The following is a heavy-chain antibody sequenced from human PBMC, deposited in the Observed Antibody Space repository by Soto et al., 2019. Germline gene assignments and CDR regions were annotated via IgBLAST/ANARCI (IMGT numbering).Heavy chain of an antibody. Sequence: SETLSLTCAVSGPSISSGYSWGWIRQTPGKGLEWVGTISHSGRTSYNPSLKGRVTISLDMSKNQFSLKLSSVTAADTAVYYCARVGPLAWNGRWFDTWGQGTLVTVSS. D-gene: IGHD1-1*01. J-gene: IGHJ5*02. CDR1: GPSISSGYS. V-gene: IGHV4-38-2*01. CDR3: ARVGPLAWNGRWFDT. CDR2: ISHSGRT.